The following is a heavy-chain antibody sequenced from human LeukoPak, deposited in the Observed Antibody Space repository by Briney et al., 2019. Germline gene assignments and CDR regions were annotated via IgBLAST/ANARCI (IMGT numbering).Heavy chain of an antibody. CDR2: IYYSGTT. CDR1: GGSFSSSSYY. J-gene: IGHJ5*02. Sequence: SETLSLTCAVYGGSFSSSSYYLVWIRQPPGKGLEWIGTIYYSGTTYYNLSLKSRVTISVDTSKNQFSLKPSSVTAADTAVYYCARRGDTYSSGWQLGNWFDPWGQGTLVTVSS. CDR3: ARRGDTYSSGWQLGNWFDP. V-gene: IGHV4-39*01. D-gene: IGHD6-19*01.